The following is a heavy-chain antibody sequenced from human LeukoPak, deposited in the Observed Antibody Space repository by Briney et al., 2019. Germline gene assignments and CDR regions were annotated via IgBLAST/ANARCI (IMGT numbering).Heavy chain of an antibody. V-gene: IGHV3-48*01. CDR2: ISSSSSTI. J-gene: IGHJ6*02. Sequence: QPGGSLRLSCAASGFTFSSYSMNWVRQAPGKGLEWVSYISSSSSTIYYADSVKGRFTISRDNAKNSLYLQMNSLRAEDTAVYYCAREAYCGGDCYDMDVWGQGTTVTVSS. D-gene: IGHD2-21*01. CDR1: GFTFSSYS. CDR3: AREAYCGGDCYDMDV.